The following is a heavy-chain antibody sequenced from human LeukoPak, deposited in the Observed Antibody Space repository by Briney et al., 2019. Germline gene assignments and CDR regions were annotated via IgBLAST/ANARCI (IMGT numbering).Heavy chain of an antibody. CDR1: GYTFTGYY. CDR2: INPNSGGT. CDR3: AREAGHDYGDYAFDY. D-gene: IGHD4-17*01. J-gene: IGHJ4*02. Sequence: ASVKVSCKASGYTFTGYYMHWVRQAPGQGLEWMGWINPNSGGTNYAQKFQGWVTMTRDTSISTAYMELSRLRSDDTAVYYCAREAGHDYGDYAFDYWGQGTRVTVSS. V-gene: IGHV1-2*04.